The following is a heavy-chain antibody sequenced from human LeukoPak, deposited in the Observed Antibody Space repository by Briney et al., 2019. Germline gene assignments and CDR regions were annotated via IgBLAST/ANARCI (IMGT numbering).Heavy chain of an antibody. D-gene: IGHD2-8*02. Sequence: GGSLRLSCAASGFTFNTYSMNWVRQAPGKGLEWVSNIISRGDTTHYAASVKGRFTISRDNAKNSVYLHLNSLRGDDTAVYYCARGRGYCTGVSCDIDYWGQGTLVTVSS. CDR3: ARGRGYCTGVSCDIDY. CDR2: IISRGDTT. J-gene: IGHJ4*02. CDR1: GFTFNTYS. V-gene: IGHV3-48*04.